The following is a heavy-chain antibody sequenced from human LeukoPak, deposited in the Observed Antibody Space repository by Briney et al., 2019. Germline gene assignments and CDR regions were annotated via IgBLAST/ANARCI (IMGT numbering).Heavy chain of an antibody. Sequence: PSETLSLTCTVSGGSISSYYWSWIRQPAGKGLEWIGRIYTSGSTNYNPSLKSRVTMSVDASKNQFSLKLSSVTAADTAVYYCARDHTEYYDILTGYYSYYYYMDVWGKGTTVTISS. CDR1: GGSISSYY. CDR2: IYTSGST. CDR3: ARDHTEYYDILTGYYSYYYYMDV. J-gene: IGHJ6*03. V-gene: IGHV4-4*07. D-gene: IGHD3-9*01.